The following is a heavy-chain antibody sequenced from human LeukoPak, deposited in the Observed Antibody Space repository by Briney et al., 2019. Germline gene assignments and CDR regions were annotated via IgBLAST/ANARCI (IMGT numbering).Heavy chain of an antibody. V-gene: IGHV6-1*01. J-gene: IGHJ4*02. Sequence: SQTLSLTCGISGDSVSSNSAAWGWIRQSPSRGLEWLGRTYYRSKWYTEYAVSVKSRIIINPDTSKNQFPLQLNSVTPEDTAVYYCVSRRYDCWGQGTLVTVSS. CDR3: VSRRYDC. CDR2: TYYRSKWYT. CDR1: GDSVSSNSAA. D-gene: IGHD5/OR15-5a*01.